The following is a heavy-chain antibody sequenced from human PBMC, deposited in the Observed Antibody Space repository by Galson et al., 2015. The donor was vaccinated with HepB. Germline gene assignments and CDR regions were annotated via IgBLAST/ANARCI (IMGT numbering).Heavy chain of an antibody. D-gene: IGHD2-2*01. CDR1: GYTFTSYA. J-gene: IGHJ3*02. Sequence: SVKVSCKASGYTFTSYAMNWVRQAPGQGLEWMGWINTNTGNPTYAQGFTGRFVFSLDTSVSAAYLQISSLKAEDTAVYYCARDGCSSTSCYGGPNAFDIWGQGTMFTVSS. CDR3: ARDGCSSTSCYGGPNAFDI. V-gene: IGHV7-4-1*02. CDR2: INTNTGNP.